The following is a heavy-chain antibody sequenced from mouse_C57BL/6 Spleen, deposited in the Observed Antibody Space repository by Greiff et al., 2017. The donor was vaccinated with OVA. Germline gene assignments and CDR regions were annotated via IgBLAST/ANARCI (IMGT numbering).Heavy chain of an antibody. J-gene: IGHJ2*01. Sequence: EVHLVESGPGLVKPSQSLSLTCSVTGYSITSGYYWNWIRQFPGNKLEWMGYISYDGSNNYNPSLKNRISITRDTSKNQFFLKLNSVTTEDTATYYCARVDGYYPAYYFDYWGQGTTLTVSS. CDR2: ISYDGSN. V-gene: IGHV3-6*01. D-gene: IGHD2-3*01. CDR1: GYSITSGYY. CDR3: ARVDGYYPAYYFDY.